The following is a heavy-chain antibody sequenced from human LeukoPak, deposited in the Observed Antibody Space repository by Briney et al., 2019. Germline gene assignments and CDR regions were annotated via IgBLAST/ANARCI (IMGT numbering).Heavy chain of an antibody. CDR2: IYSGGST. CDR3: ARDTAMGSFDY. Sequence: GGSLRLSCAASGFTVSSNYMSWVRQAPGKGLEWVSVIYSGGSTYYADSVKGRLTISRDNSKNTLYLQMNSLRAEDTAVYYCARDTAMGSFDYWGQGTLVTVSS. J-gene: IGHJ4*02. D-gene: IGHD5-18*01. CDR1: GFTVSSNY. V-gene: IGHV3-53*01.